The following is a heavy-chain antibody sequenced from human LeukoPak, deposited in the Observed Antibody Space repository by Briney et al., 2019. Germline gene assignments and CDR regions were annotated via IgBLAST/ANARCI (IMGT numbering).Heavy chain of an antibody. D-gene: IGHD2-2*01. V-gene: IGHV3-23*01. Sequence: GGSLRLSCAASGFTFSSYAMSWVRQAPGKGLEWVSAISGSGGSTYYADSVKGRFTISRDNSKNTLYLQMNSLRAEDTAVYCCAKVAHCSSTSCSIDYWGQGTLVTVSS. CDR1: GFTFSSYA. CDR3: AKVAHCSSTSCSIDY. CDR2: ISGSGGST. J-gene: IGHJ4*02.